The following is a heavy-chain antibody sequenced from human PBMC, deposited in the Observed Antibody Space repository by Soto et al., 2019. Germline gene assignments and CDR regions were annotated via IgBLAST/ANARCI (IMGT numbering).Heavy chain of an antibody. Sequence: EVQLVESGGFVVQPGGSLRLSCAASGFALDYYSLHWVRQAPGKGLEWVSLISWDGHSTYYADSVKGRFIISRDNSKNSLYLQMNSLRSEDASIYYCAKSQSRIAVAAYLDYWGQGTLVPVSS. J-gene: IGHJ4*02. V-gene: IGHV3-43*01. CDR3: AKSQSRIAVAAYLDY. CDR1: GFALDYYS. CDR2: ISWDGHST. D-gene: IGHD6-19*01.